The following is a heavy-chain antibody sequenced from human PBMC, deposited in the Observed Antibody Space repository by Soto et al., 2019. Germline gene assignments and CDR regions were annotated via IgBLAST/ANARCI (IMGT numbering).Heavy chain of an antibody. D-gene: IGHD3-10*01. J-gene: IGHJ6*02. V-gene: IGHV4-39*01. CDR3: AVGTMVRGVIGGMEV. CDR1: GGSISSSSYY. Sequence: SETLSLTCTVSGGSISSSSYYWGWIRQPPGKGLEWIGSIYYSGSTYYNPSLNSRVTISVDTSKNQFSLKLSSVTAADTAVYYCAVGTMVRGVIGGMEVWGQGTTVTVSS. CDR2: IYYSGST.